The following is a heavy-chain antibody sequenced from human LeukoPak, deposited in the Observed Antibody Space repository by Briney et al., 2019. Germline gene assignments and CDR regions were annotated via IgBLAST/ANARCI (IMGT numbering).Heavy chain of an antibody. CDR1: GYIFTSYG. J-gene: IGHJ3*02. Sequence: ASVKVSCKASGYIFTSYGISWVRQAPGQRLEWMGWISGYNGNTNHAQKLQDRVTMTTDTSTSTAYMELRSLRSEDTAVYYCAKPLLEYSSSSGAFDIWGQGTMVTVSS. D-gene: IGHD6-6*01. V-gene: IGHV1-18*01. CDR3: AKPLLEYSSSSGAFDI. CDR2: ISGYNGNT.